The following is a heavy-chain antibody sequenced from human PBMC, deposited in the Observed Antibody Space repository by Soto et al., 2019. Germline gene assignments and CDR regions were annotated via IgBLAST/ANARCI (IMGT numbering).Heavy chain of an antibody. J-gene: IGHJ5*02. V-gene: IGHV4-4*07. CDR2: IFSSGST. CDR3: ARDQGVVVTADNWFDP. CDR1: GGSITDYS. Sequence: LTCTVSGGSITDYSWVRIRQPAGKGLEWIGRIFSSGSTNYNPSLKGRITMSLDTSKNQFSLKLNSATATDTAVYFCARDQGVVVTADNWFDPWGQGILVTVSS. D-gene: IGHD2-21*02.